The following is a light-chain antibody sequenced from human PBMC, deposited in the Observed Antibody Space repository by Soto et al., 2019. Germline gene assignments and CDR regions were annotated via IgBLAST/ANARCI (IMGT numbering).Light chain of an antibody. CDR3: GTWDTSLTAWV. CDR1: SSNIGNNY. V-gene: IGLV1-51*01. CDR2: DND. J-gene: IGLJ3*02. Sequence: QSVLTQPPSVSAAPGQKVTISCSGSSSNIGNNYVSWYQQLPGTAPKLLISDNDKRPSGIPDRFSGSKSGTSATLGITGLQTGDEAEYYCGTWDTSLTAWVFGGGTKLTVL.